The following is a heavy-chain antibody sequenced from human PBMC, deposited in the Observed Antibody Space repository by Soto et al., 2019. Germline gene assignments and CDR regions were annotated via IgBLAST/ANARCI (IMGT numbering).Heavy chain of an antibody. J-gene: IGHJ4*02. D-gene: IGHD3-3*01. Sequence: SETLSLTGTVSGGSVSTGNYYWSWIRQPPGKGLEWIGYIHYSGSTIYNPSLKSRVTISVDTSKNQFSLRLSSVTAADTAVYYCARDTIFGVLGNFDYWGLGTLVTVSS. CDR3: ARDTIFGVLGNFDY. CDR1: GGSVSTGNYY. CDR2: IHYSGST. V-gene: IGHV4-61*01.